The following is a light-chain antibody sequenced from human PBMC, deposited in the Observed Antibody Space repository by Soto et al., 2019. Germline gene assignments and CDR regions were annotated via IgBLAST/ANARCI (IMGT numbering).Light chain of an antibody. CDR2: EVS. V-gene: IGLV2-8*01. J-gene: IGLJ1*01. Sequence: QSALTQPPSASGSPGQSVTISCTGTSSDVGGYNYVSWYQQHPGKAPKLMIYEVSKRPSGVPERFSGSKSGNTASLTVSGLQAEDEADYYCSSYAGSNNQGVFGTGTKVTVL. CDR3: SSYAGSNNQGV. CDR1: SSDVGGYNY.